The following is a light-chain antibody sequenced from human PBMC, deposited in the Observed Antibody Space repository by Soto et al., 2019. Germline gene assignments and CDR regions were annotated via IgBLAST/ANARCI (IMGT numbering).Light chain of an antibody. Sequence: QSVLTQPPSASGTPGQGVTISCSGSTSNIGSNYVYWYQQLPGTAPKLLIYRNNQRPSGVPDRFSGSKSGTSASLAISGLRSDDEADYFCATWDDSLNGFYVFGPGTKPPS. J-gene: IGLJ1*01. V-gene: IGLV1-47*01. CDR2: RNN. CDR3: ATWDDSLNGFYV. CDR1: TSNIGSNY.